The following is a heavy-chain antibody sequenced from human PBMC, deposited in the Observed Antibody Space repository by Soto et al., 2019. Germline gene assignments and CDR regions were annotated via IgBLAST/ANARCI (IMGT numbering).Heavy chain of an antibody. CDR2: ISGSDGST. CDR3: AKGPGMYSDFDC. V-gene: IGHV3-23*01. CDR1: EFTFSSCA. D-gene: IGHD2-8*01. J-gene: IGHJ4*02. Sequence: EVQMLESGGGLVQPGGSLRLSCAASEFTFSSCAMSWVRQAPGKGLEWVSAISGSDGSTFYADSVKGRFTISRDDSKNTLYLQMNSLRAEDTAVYYCAKGPGMYSDFDCWGQGTLVTVSS.